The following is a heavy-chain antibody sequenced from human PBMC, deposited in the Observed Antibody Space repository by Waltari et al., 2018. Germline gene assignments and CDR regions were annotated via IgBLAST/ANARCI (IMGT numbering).Heavy chain of an antibody. CDR2: ISSSGSTI. CDR3: ARGYSSSWYSPPIDY. V-gene: IGHV3-48*03. D-gene: IGHD6-13*01. J-gene: IGHJ4*02. Sequence: WVRQAPGKGLEWVSYISSSGSTIYYADSGKGRFTISRDNAKNSLYLQMNSLRAEDTAVYYCARGYSSSWYSPPIDYWGQGTLVTVSS.